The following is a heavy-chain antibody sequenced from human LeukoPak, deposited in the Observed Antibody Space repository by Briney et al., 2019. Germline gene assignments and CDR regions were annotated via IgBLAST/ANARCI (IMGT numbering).Heavy chain of an antibody. CDR2: ISVYNGNT. Sequence: GASVKVSCKASGYTFTSYAISWVRQAPGQGLEWMGWISVYNGNTNYAQKLQGRVTVTTDTSTSTAYMELRSLTSDDTAVYYCAGVEEVRGGVTSFDYWGQGTLVTVSS. D-gene: IGHD3-10*01. J-gene: IGHJ4*02. V-gene: IGHV1-18*01. CDR1: GYTFTSYA. CDR3: AGVEEVRGGVTSFDY.